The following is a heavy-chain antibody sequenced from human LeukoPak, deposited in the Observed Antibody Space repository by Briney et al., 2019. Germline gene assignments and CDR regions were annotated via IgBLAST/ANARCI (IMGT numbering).Heavy chain of an antibody. J-gene: IGHJ4*02. CDR1: GGSFSTYA. V-gene: IGHV1-69*05. Sequence: SVKVSCKASGGSFSTYAISWVRQAPGQGLEWMGGITPIYGTRNYAQKFQGRVTITTDAYTTTAYTAYMELSSLRTEDTAVYYCSNNAFGDYAFDYWGKGTLVTVSS. D-gene: IGHD4-17*01. CDR2: ITPIYGTR. CDR3: SNNAFGDYAFDY.